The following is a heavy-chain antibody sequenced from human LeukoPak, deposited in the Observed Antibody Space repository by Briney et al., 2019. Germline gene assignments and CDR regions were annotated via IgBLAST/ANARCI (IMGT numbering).Heavy chain of an antibody. CDR1: GGSFSGYY. V-gene: IGHV4-34*01. CDR3: ARGHRIRYFDWFSY. Sequence: SETLSLTCAVYGGSFSGYYWSWIRQPPGKGLEWIGEINHSGSTNYNPSLKSRATISVDTSKNQFSLKLSSVTAADTAVYYWARGHRIRYFDWFSYGGQGAPVTVSS. D-gene: IGHD3-9*01. CDR2: INHSGST. J-gene: IGHJ4*02.